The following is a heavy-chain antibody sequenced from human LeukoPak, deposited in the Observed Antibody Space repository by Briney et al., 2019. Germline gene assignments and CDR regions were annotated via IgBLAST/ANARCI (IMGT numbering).Heavy chain of an antibody. CDR3: TKAGTDGFNYNNYYMDV. J-gene: IGHJ6*03. CDR1: GFTFKNFA. Sequence: GGSLRLSCAASGFTFKNFAMRWVRQVPGKGLEWVSAVNADGDGKYYADSVKGRFTISRDNSKDTVYLQMNSLRAEDTAVYYCTKAGTDGFNYNNYYMDVWGKGATVTVSS. V-gene: IGHV3-23*01. D-gene: IGHD5-24*01. CDR2: VNADGDGK.